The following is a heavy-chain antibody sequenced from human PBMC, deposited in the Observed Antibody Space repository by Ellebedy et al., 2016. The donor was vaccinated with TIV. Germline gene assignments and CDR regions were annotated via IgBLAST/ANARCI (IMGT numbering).Heavy chain of an antibody. CDR3: AIRAYSYDYGMDV. Sequence: SVKVSCXASGGTFSNFGINWVRQAPGQGLEWMGGIIPIFGTANYAQKFQGRVTITADESTSTAYMELSSLRSEDTAVYYCAIRAYSYDYGMDVWGQGTTVTVSS. CDR1: GGTFSNFG. J-gene: IGHJ6*02. V-gene: IGHV1-69*13. D-gene: IGHD5-18*01. CDR2: IIPIFGTA.